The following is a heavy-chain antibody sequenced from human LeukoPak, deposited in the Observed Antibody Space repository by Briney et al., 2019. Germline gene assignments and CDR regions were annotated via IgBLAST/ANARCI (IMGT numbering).Heavy chain of an antibody. J-gene: IGHJ6*03. Sequence: GGSLRLSCAASGFTVSSNYMTWVRQAPGKGLEWVSVIYSGGSTYYADSVKGRFTISRDNSKNTLYLQMNSLRAEDTAVYYCARGGYCSGGSCYSTYYYYYYMDVWGKGTTVTVSS. D-gene: IGHD2-15*01. V-gene: IGHV3-53*01. CDR1: GFTVSSNY. CDR3: ARGGYCSGGSCYSTYYYYYYMDV. CDR2: IYSGGST.